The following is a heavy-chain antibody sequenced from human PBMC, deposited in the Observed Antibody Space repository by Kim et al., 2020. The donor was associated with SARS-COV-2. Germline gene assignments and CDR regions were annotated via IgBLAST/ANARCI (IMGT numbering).Heavy chain of an antibody. CDR3: ARGLEVYDYVWGSYRRRYYFDY. J-gene: IGHJ4*02. CDR1: GGSFSGYY. V-gene: IGHV4-34*01. CDR2: INHSGST. Sequence: SETLSLTCAVYGGSFSGYYWSWIRQPPGKGLEWIGEINHSGSTNYNPSLKSRVTISVDTSKNQFSLKLSSVTAADTAVYYCARGLEVYDYVWGSYRRRYYFDYWGQGTLVTVSS. D-gene: IGHD3-16*02.